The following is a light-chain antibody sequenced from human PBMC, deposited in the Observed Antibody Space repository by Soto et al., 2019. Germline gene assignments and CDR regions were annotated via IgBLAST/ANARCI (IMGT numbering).Light chain of an antibody. CDR1: QSVSSSD. J-gene: IGKJ2*01. CDR2: GAS. CDR3: QQHGNSPYT. V-gene: IGKV3-20*01. Sequence: EIVLTQSPGTLSLSPGERATLSCRASQSVSSSDLAWYQQRPGQAPRLLIYGASSRATDIPDRFSGSGSGTDFTLTISRLEPEDCAVYYCQQHGNSPYTFGQGTKLEL.